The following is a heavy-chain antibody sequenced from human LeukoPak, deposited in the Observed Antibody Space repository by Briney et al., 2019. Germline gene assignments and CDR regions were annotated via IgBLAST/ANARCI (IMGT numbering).Heavy chain of an antibody. Sequence: SETLSLTCTVSGGSISSYHWSWIRQPPGKGLEWIGYIYYSGSTNYNPSLKSRVTISVDTSKNQFSLKLSSVTAADTAVYYCARVGRSPHLPDYWGQGTLVTVSS. D-gene: IGHD2-15*01. CDR3: ARVGRSPHLPDY. CDR1: GGSISSYH. V-gene: IGHV4-59*01. CDR2: IYYSGST. J-gene: IGHJ4*02.